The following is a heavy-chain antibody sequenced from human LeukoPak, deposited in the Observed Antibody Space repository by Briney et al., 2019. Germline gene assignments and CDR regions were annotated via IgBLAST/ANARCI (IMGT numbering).Heavy chain of an antibody. CDR3: ARQTQQLTWFDP. J-gene: IGHJ5*02. V-gene: IGHV3-53*01. CDR1: GFTFSSNY. CDR2: IYSGGST. D-gene: IGHD6-13*01. Sequence: GGSLRLSCAASGFTFSSNYMSWVRQAPGKGLKWVSVIYSGGSTYYADSVKGRFTISRDNSKNTLYLQMNSLRAEDTAVYYCARQTQQLTWFDPWGQGTLVTVSS.